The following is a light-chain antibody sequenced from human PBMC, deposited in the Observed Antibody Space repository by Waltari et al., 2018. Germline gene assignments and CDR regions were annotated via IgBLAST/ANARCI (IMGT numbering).Light chain of an antibody. J-gene: IGLJ2*01. CDR1: SSDVGGFNY. V-gene: IGLV2-11*01. CDR3: CSYAGSYTVL. CDR2: DVI. Sequence: QSALTQPRSVSGSPGQSVTISCTGTSSDVGGFNYVSWYQQHPGKAPKIMIYDVIKRPAGVPDRFSGSKSAKTASLTISGVQAEDEADYYCCSYAGSYTVLFGGGTKLTVL.